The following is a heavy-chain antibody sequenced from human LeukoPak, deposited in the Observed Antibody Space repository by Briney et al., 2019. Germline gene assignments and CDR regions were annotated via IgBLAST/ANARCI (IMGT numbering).Heavy chain of an antibody. CDR2: ISDSGGRT. V-gene: IGHV3-23*01. CDR1: GFTVSSNY. Sequence: GGSLRLSCAASGFTVSSNYMTWVRQAPGKGLEWVAGISDSGGRTNYADSVKGRFTISRDNPKNTLDLQMNSLRAEDTAVYFCAKRGVVIRVILVGFHKEAYYFDSWGQGALVTVSS. D-gene: IGHD3-22*01. CDR3: AKRGVVIRVILVGFHKEAYYFDS. J-gene: IGHJ4*02.